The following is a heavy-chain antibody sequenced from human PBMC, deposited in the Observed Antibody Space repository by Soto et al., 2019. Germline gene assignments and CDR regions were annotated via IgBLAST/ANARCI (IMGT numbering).Heavy chain of an antibody. D-gene: IGHD3-10*01. CDR1: GFTFSSYW. V-gene: IGHV3-74*01. J-gene: IGHJ4*02. Sequence: SGGSLRLSCAASGFTFSSYWMHWVRQAPGKGLVWVSRINSDGSSTSYADSVKGRFTISRDNAKNTLYLQMNSLRAEDTAVYYCARRAPLMVRGVTTDYWGQGTLVTVSS. CDR3: ARRAPLMVRGVTTDY. CDR2: INSDGSST.